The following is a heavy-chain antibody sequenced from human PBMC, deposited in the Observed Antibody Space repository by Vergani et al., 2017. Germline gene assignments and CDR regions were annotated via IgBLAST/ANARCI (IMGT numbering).Heavy chain of an antibody. J-gene: IGHJ4*02. CDR2: ISWNSGSI. CDR1: GFTFDDYA. Sequence: EVQMVESGGGLVQPGRSLRLSCAASGFTFDDYAMHWVRQAPGKGLEWVSGISWNSGSIGYADSVKGRFTISRDNAKNSLYLQMNSPRAEDTALYYCAKGGGSWYRIDYWGQGTLVTVSS. CDR3: AKGGGSWYRIDY. D-gene: IGHD6-13*01. V-gene: IGHV3-9*01.